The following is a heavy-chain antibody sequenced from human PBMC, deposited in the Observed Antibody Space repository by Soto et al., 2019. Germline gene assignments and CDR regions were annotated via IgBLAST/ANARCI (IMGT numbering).Heavy chain of an antibody. CDR2: IYYSGST. V-gene: IGHV4-59*01. J-gene: IGHJ4*02. Sequence: SETLSLTCTVSGGSISSYYWSWIRQPPGKGLEWIRYIYYSGSTNYNPPLKSRVTISVDTSKNQFSLKLSSVTAADTAVYYCASSGLELFYFDYWGQGTLVTVSS. D-gene: IGHD1-7*01. CDR3: ASSGLELFYFDY. CDR1: GGSISSYY.